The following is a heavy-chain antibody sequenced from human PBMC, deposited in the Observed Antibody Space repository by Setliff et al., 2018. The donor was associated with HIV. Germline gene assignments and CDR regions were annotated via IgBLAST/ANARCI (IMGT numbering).Heavy chain of an antibody. V-gene: IGHV1-2*06. J-gene: IGHJ5*02. D-gene: IGHD3-22*01. Sequence: ASVKVSCKASGYTLNDNYIHWVRKAPGQGLEWMGRISPDIGDTNYAQMFHGRVTMTRDTSISTAYMELSSLKSDDTAVYYCARGADHFDTSGYYSFFDPWGQGTLVTVSS. CDR1: GYTLNDNY. CDR2: ISPDIGDT. CDR3: ARGADHFDTSGYYSFFDP.